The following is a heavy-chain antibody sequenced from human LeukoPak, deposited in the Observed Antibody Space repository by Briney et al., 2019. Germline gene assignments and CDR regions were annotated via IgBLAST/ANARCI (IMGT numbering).Heavy chain of an antibody. D-gene: IGHD3-22*01. V-gene: IGHV3-66*01. CDR3: ARVRNYDSSGYYSLDAFDI. CDR2: IYSGGST. CDR1: GFTVSSNY. Sequence: GGSLRLSCAASGFTVSSNYMSWVRQAPGKGLEWVSVIYSGGSTYYADSVKGRFTISRDNSKNMLYLQMNSLRAEDTAVYYCARVRNYDSSGYYSLDAFDIWGQGTMVTVSS. J-gene: IGHJ3*02.